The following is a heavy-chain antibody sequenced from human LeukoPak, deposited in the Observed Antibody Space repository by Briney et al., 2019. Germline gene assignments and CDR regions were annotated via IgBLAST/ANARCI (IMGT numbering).Heavy chain of an antibody. J-gene: IGHJ4*02. CDR2: ISSSGSTK. CDR1: GITFSSYS. Sequence: GGSLRLSCGASGITFSSYSMNWVRQAPGKGLEWVSYISSSGSTKYYADSVKGRFTISRDNTRNSLYLQMNSLRAEDTAVYFCARGGLSIMGYWGQGTLVTVSS. CDR3: ARGGLSIMGY. V-gene: IGHV3-48*01. D-gene: IGHD2/OR15-2a*01.